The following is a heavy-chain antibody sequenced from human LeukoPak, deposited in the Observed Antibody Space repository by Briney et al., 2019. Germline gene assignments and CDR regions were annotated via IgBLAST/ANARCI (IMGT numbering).Heavy chain of an antibody. Sequence: GGSLRLSCAASGFTFSSYSMNWVRQAPGKGLEWVSSISSSSSYIYYADSVKGRFTISRDNAKNSLYLQMNSLRAEDTAVYYCARGRVRFLEWLSPDVWGKGTTVTVSS. J-gene: IGHJ6*04. CDR3: ARGRVRFLEWLSPDV. V-gene: IGHV3-21*01. CDR2: ISSSSSYI. D-gene: IGHD3-3*01. CDR1: GFTFSSYS.